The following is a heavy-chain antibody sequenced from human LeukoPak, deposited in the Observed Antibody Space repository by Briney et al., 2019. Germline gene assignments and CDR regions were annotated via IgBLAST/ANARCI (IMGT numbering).Heavy chain of an antibody. CDR2: ISSSSYI. D-gene: IGHD2-2*01. Sequence: GGSLRLSCAASRFTFSSYRMNWVRQAPGKGLEWVSSISSSSYIYYADSVKGRFTISRDNAKNSLYLQMNSLRAEDTAVYYCARRVPAAIYYYYYMDVWGKGTTVTVSS. CDR1: RFTFSSYR. J-gene: IGHJ6*03. V-gene: IGHV3-21*01. CDR3: ARRVPAAIYYYYYMDV.